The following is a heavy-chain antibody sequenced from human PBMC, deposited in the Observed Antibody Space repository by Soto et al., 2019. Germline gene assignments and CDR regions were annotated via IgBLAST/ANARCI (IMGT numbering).Heavy chain of an antibody. J-gene: IGHJ4*02. Sequence: SETLSLTCIVSGGSIRSYYWSWIRQPPGKGLEWIGYIYYSGSTNYNPSLRSRVAISVDTSKNQFSLKLNSVTAADTAVYYCATSDNPYHFDYWGQGTLVTVSS. CDR2: IYYSGST. CDR1: GGSIRSYY. CDR3: ATSDNPYHFDY. V-gene: IGHV4-59*01.